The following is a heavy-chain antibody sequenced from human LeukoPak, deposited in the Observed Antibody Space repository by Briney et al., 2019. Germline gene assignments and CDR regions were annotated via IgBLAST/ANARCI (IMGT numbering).Heavy chain of an antibody. CDR2: INPNGGGT. Sequence: ASVKVSCKASGYAXTGYFIHWVRQAPGQGLEWMGWINPNGGGTNYAQKFQGRVTMTTYTSINTAYMDLTRLTSDDTAVYYCAISGSYSLDFWGQGTLVTVSS. V-gene: IGHV1-2*02. D-gene: IGHD1-26*01. CDR1: GYAXTGYF. J-gene: IGHJ4*02. CDR3: AISGSYSLDF.